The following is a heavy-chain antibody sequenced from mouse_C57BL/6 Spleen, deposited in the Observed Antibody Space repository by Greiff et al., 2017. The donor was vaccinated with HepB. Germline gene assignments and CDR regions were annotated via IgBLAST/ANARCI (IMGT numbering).Heavy chain of an antibody. J-gene: IGHJ3*01. D-gene: IGHD1-1*01. CDR1: GFTFTDYY. Sequence: EVNVVESGGGLVQPGGSLSLSCAASGFTFTDYYMSWVRQPPGKALEWLGFIRNKANGYTTEYSASVKGRFTISRDNSQSILYLQMNALRAEDSATYYCARYSSQFAYWGQGTLVTVSA. V-gene: IGHV7-3*01. CDR2: IRNKANGYTT. CDR3: ARYSSQFAY.